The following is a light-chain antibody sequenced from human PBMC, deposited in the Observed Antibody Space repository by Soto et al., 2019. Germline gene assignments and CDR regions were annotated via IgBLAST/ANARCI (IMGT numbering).Light chain of an antibody. CDR2: WAS. J-gene: IGKJ4*01. CDR1: QTIVSTYNKKNC. V-gene: IGKV4-1*01. CDR3: QQYYISPVLT. Sequence: VLTQSPESLTLSLGERATISCRSSQTIVSTYNKKNCLAWYQVKTVQPPKLLIYWASTRESGVPDRFSGSGSGTELTLTIRSLQAEDVAVYYCQQYYISPVLTFGGVTKVEL.